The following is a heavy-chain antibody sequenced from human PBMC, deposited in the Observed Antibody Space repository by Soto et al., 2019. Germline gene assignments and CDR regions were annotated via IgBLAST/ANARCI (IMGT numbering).Heavy chain of an antibody. D-gene: IGHD6-13*01. CDR1: GFTFSSSS. V-gene: IGHV3-21*01. J-gene: IGHJ4*02. CDR3: ARDRASTFSTAASFEY. Sequence: EVQLVESGGGLVKPGGSLRLSCAASGFTFSSSSMNWVRQAPGKGLEWVSSISSSSSYIFSADSVKGRFTIYRDNAKSSLYLQMNSLRAKDTAVYYCARDRASTFSTAASFEYWGQGTLVTVSS. CDR2: ISSSSSYI.